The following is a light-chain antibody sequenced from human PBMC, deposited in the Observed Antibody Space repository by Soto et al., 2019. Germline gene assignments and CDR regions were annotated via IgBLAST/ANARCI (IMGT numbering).Light chain of an antibody. CDR1: SSNIGAGYD. J-gene: IGLJ2*01. Sequence: QAVVTQPPSVSGAPGQRVTISCTGSSSNIGAGYDVHWYQQLPGTAPKLLIYGNSNRPSGVPDRFSGSKSGTSASLAITGLQGEDDADYYCQSYDSSLSGVVFGGGTKLTVL. CDR3: QSYDSSLSGVV. V-gene: IGLV1-40*01. CDR2: GNS.